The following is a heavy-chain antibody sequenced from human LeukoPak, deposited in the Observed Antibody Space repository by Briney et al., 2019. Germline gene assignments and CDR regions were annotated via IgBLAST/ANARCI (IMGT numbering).Heavy chain of an antibody. CDR2: INPNSGGA. CDR1: GYTFTGYY. Sequence: ASVKVSCKASGYTFTGYYMHWVRQAPGQGLEWMGWINPNSGGANYAQKFQGRVTMTRDTSISTAYMELSSLRSDDTAVYYCARVLIRRHYETSGYYYDDPWGQGTLVTVSS. J-gene: IGHJ5*02. D-gene: IGHD3-22*01. V-gene: IGHV1-2*02. CDR3: ARVLIRRHYETSGYYYDDP.